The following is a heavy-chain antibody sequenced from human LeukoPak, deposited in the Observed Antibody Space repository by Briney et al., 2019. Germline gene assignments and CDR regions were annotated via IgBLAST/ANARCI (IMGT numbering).Heavy chain of an antibody. CDR3: AKGTIAAAGTDCDY. V-gene: IGHV3-23*01. CDR2: ISGRDGYT. CDR1: GCTFSSYA. D-gene: IGHD6-13*01. Sequence: PGGSLRLSCAASGCTFSSYAMSWVRQAPGKGLEWVSAISGRDGYTYYADSVKGRFTISRDNSKDTLFLHMSSLRAEDTAVYYCAKGTIAAAGTDCDYWGQGTQVTASS. J-gene: IGHJ4*02.